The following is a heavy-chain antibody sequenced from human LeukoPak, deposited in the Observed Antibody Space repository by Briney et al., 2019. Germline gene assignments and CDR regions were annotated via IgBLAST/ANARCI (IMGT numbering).Heavy chain of an antibody. Sequence: PSETLSLTCAVYGVSFSAYYWTWIRQPPGKGLEWIGEINHSGSVNYNPSLESRVTISGDTSKSQVSLKLTSVTAADPAVYYCARRAFGPRFQFLYEKRYYFDFWGQGNLVSVSS. V-gene: IGHV4-34*01. J-gene: IGHJ4*02. CDR1: GVSFSAYY. D-gene: IGHD2/OR15-2a*01. CDR2: INHSGSV. CDR3: ARRAFGPRFQFLYEKRYYFDF.